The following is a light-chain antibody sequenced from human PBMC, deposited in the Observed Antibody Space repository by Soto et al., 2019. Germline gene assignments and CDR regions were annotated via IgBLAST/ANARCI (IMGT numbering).Light chain of an antibody. Sequence: SYELTQPLSVSVALGQTARITCGGNNIGSKNVHWYQQKPGQGPVLVIYRDISRPSGSPERFPGSLSGNTATLNITRAQDGDESDYYCQGWDSSPVVFGGGTKVTVL. CDR1: NIGSKN. CDR2: RDI. J-gene: IGLJ2*01. V-gene: IGLV3-9*01. CDR3: QGWDSSPVV.